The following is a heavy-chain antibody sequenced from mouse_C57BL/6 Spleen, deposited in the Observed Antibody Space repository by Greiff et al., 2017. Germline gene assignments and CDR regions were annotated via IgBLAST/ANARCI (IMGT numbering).Heavy chain of an antibody. J-gene: IGHJ3*01. Sequence: VQVVESGPGLVQPSQSLSITCTVSGFSLTSYGVHWVRQSPGKGLEWLGVIWRGGSTDYNAAFMSRLSITKDNSKSQVFFKMNSLQADDTAIYYCAKSYGNYLWFAYWGQGTLVTVSA. CDR2: IWRGGST. D-gene: IGHD2-1*01. CDR3: AKSYGNYLWFAY. V-gene: IGHV2-5*01. CDR1: GFSLTSYG.